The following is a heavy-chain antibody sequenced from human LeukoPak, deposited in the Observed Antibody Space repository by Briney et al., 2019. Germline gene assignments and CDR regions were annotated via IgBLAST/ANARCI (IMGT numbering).Heavy chain of an antibody. J-gene: IGHJ3*02. V-gene: IGHV3-21*01. CDR2: ISSSSSCI. CDR1: GFTFSSYS. Sequence: GGSLRLSCAASGFTFSSYSMNWVRQAPGKGLEWVSSISSSSSCIYYADSVKGRFTISRDNAKNSLYLQMNSLRAEDTAVHYCARPNRDYYDSSGYDAFDIWGQGTMVTVSS. D-gene: IGHD3-22*01. CDR3: ARPNRDYYDSSGYDAFDI.